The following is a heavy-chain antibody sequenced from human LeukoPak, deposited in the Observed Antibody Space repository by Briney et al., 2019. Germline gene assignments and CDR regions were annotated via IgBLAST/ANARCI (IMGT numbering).Heavy chain of an antibody. D-gene: IGHD4-17*01. CDR2: IYYSGST. CDR3: ARISKSDYYYFDY. Sequence: PSQTLSLTCTVSGGSISSGGYYWSWIRQHPGKGLEWIGYIYYSGSTYYNPSLKSRVTISVDTSKNQFSLKLSSVTAADAAVYYCARISKSDYYYFDYWGQGTLVTVSS. J-gene: IGHJ4*02. V-gene: IGHV4-31*03. CDR1: GGSISSGGYY.